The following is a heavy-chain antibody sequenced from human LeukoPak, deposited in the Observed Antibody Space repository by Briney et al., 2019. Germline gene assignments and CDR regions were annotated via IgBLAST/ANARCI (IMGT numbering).Heavy chain of an antibody. Sequence: SETLSLTCTVSGGSISNYYWSWIRQPPGKGLEWIGYIYYSGSTKYNPSLTSRVTISVDTSKNQFSLKLRSVTAADTAVYYCARGFDSKSTYFDYWGQGTLVTVSS. J-gene: IGHJ4*02. CDR2: IYYSGST. V-gene: IGHV4-59*01. CDR3: ARGFDSKSTYFDY. CDR1: GGSISNYY. D-gene: IGHD3-10*01.